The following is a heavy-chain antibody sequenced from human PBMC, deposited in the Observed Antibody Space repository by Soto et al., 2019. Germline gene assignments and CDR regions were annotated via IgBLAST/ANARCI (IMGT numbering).Heavy chain of an antibody. Sequence: QTGESLRLSCASCEFRSSSDGMHGFRQSPGKVLEWVAVISYDGSNKYYADSVKGRFTISRDSSKNTLYLQMNSLRAEDTAVYYCAKDSDQYSSSPTGWFDPWGQGTLVTVSS. CDR3: AKDSDQYSSSPTGWFDP. CDR1: EFRSSSDG. J-gene: IGHJ5*02. V-gene: IGHV3-30*18. CDR2: ISYDGSNK. D-gene: IGHD6-13*01.